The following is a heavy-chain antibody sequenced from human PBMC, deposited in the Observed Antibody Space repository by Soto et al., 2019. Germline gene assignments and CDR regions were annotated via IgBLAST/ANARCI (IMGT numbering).Heavy chain of an antibody. Sequence: QVQLVQSGAEVKKPGASVKVSCKASGYTFTSYAMHWVRQAPGQRLEWMGWINAGNGNTKYSQKFQGRVTITRDTSASTAYMELSSLRSEDTAVYYCARRFLYSSTSWPAFFDYWGQGTLVTVSS. J-gene: IGHJ4*02. CDR2: INAGNGNT. V-gene: IGHV1-3*01. D-gene: IGHD6-6*01. CDR3: ARRFLYSSTSWPAFFDY. CDR1: GYTFTSYA.